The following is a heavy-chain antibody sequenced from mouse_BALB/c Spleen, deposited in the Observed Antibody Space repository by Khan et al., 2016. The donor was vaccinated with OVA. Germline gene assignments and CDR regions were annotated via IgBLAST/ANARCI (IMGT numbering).Heavy chain of an antibody. Sequence: QIQLVQSGPELKKPGETVKISCKASGYSFTNYGMNWVKQSPGKALKWMGWINTYTGKPTYADDFKGRFAFSLETSASTAYLQINNLKNDDTATFFGERPPYFTDTLDHWGKGTSVTVSS. CDR2: INTYTGKP. CDR3: ERPPYFTDTLDH. D-gene: IGHD2-10*01. CDR1: GYSFTNYG. J-gene: IGHJ4*01. V-gene: IGHV9-3-1*01.